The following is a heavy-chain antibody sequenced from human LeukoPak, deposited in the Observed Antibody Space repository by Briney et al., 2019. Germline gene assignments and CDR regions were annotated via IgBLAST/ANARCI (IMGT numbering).Heavy chain of an antibody. Sequence: GGSLRLSCAASGFTFSSYWMHWVRQAPGKGLVWVSRINTDGSSTSYADSVKGRFTISRDNAKNTLYLQMNSLRAEDTAVCYCARWMGSSFSFDYWGQGTLVTVSS. D-gene: IGHD6-6*01. CDR2: INTDGSST. CDR3: ARWMGSSFSFDY. CDR1: GFTFSSYW. V-gene: IGHV3-74*01. J-gene: IGHJ4*02.